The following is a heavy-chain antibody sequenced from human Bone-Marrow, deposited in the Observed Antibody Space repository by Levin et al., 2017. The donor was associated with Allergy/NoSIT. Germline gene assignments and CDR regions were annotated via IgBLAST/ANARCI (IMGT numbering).Heavy chain of an antibody. CDR2: ISSSSSTI. J-gene: IGHJ4*02. CDR1: GFTFSSYS. Sequence: GGSLRLSCAASGFTFSSYSMNWVRQAPGKGLEWVSYISSSSSTIYYADSVKGRFTISRDNAKNSLYLQMNSLRAEDTAVYYCARVGEFGELDYWGQGTLVTVSS. CDR3: ARVGEFGELDY. D-gene: IGHD3-10*01. V-gene: IGHV3-48*01.